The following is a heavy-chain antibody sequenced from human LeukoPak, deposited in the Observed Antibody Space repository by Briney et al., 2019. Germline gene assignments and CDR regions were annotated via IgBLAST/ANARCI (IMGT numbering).Heavy chain of an antibody. CDR3: ARAAGSSNSYYYVF. CDR1: GFTFSSYA. D-gene: IGHD2-2*01. CDR2: ISGSGGSA. J-gene: IGHJ4*02. V-gene: IGHV3-23*01. Sequence: GGSLRLSCAASGFTFSSYAMNWVRQAPGKGLEWVSVISGSGGSAYYADPVKGRFTISRDNSKNTLYLQMNSLRAEDTAVYYCARAAGSSNSYYYVFWGQGNLVTVSS.